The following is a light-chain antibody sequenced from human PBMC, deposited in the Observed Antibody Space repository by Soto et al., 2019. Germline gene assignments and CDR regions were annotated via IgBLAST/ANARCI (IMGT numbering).Light chain of an antibody. CDR1: QDIRNY. CDR2: GAS. CDR3: QQSYTTHWT. J-gene: IGKJ1*01. Sequence: DIQMTQSPSSLSPSVGDKVTITCRASQDIRNYLNWYQQKPGKAPKVLIFGASSLYTGVPKRFSGSGLGTEFTLTISSMQPEDFATYFCQQSYTTHWTFGQGTK. V-gene: IGKV1-39*01.